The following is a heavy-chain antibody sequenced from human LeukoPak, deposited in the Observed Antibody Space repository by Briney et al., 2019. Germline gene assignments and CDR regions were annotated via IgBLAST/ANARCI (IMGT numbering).Heavy chain of an antibody. CDR2: VNGYNAIA. CDR1: GYTFTSYD. V-gene: IGHV1-18*01. D-gene: IGHD3-10*01. CDR3: ARVSGSRNPHSNYYYYYMDV. Sequence: ASVKVSCKASGYTFTSYDINWVRQAPGQGLEWMGWVNGYNAIAKYVQKFQDRVTMTTDTSTSTAYMEVRNLRSDDTAVYYCARVSGSRNPHSNYYYYYMDVWGEGTTVVVSS. J-gene: IGHJ6*03.